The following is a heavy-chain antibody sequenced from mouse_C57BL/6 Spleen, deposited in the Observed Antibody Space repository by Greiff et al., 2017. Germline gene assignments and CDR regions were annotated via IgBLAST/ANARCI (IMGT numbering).Heavy chain of an antibody. CDR2: IRNKANGYTT. CDR3: ARWGGNYEDY. V-gene: IGHV7-3*01. CDR1: GFTFTDYY. D-gene: IGHD2-1*01. Sequence: EVMLVESGGGLVQPGGSLSLSCAASGFTFTDYYMSWVRQPPGTALEWLGFIRNKANGYTTEYSASVKGRFTISRDNSQSILYLQMNALRAEDSATYYCARWGGNYEDYWGQGTTLTVSS. J-gene: IGHJ2*01.